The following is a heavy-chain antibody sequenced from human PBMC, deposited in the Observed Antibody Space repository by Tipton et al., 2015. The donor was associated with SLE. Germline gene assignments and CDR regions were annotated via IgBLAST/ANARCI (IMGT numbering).Heavy chain of an antibody. CDR1: GGSFSGYY. J-gene: IGHJ4*02. Sequence: LRLSCAVYGGSFSGYYWSWIRQPPGKGLEWIGEINHSGSTNYNPSLKSRVTISVDTSKNQFSLKLNSVTAADTAVYYCARSYGNLYYFDYWGQGTLVTVSS. V-gene: IGHV4-34*01. CDR3: ARSYGNLYYFDY. D-gene: IGHD4-17*01. CDR2: INHSGST.